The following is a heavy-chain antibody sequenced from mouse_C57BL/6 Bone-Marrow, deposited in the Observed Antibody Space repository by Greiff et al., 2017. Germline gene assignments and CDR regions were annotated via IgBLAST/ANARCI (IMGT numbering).Heavy chain of an antibody. Sequence: QVQLQQPGAELVKPGASVKMSCKASGYTFTSYWITWVKQRPGQGLEWIGDIYPGSGSTNYNEKFKSKATLPVDPSSSTAYMQLSSLTSENSAVYYGAKNPPATVVAKDYAMDYWGQGTSVTVSS. CDR3: AKNPPATVVAKDYAMDY. CDR2: IYPGSGST. V-gene: IGHV1-55*01. D-gene: IGHD1-1*01. CDR1: GYTFTSYW. J-gene: IGHJ4*01.